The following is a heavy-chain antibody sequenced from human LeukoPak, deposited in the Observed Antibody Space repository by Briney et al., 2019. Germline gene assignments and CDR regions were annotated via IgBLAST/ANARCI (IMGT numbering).Heavy chain of an antibody. CDR3: ARRTYYDILTGHPDY. J-gene: IGHJ4*02. V-gene: IGHV1-18*04. Sequence: ASVKVSCKASGYTFTSYGISWVRQAPGQGLEWMGWISAYNGNTNYAQKLQGRVTMTTDTSTSTAYMELRSLRSDDTAVYYCARRTYYDILTGHPDYWGQGTLATVSS. CDR2: ISAYNGNT. CDR1: GYTFTSYG. D-gene: IGHD3-9*01.